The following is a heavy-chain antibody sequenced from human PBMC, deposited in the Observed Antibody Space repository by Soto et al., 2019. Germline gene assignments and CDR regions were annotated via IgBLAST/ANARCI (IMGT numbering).Heavy chain of an antibody. V-gene: IGHV3-11*01. CDR1: GFMFSDHY. Sequence: XGSLRLACLASGFMFSDHYMTWIRQAPGKGLGRVAYISNTGHSTSSADSVKGRFTISRDNAKNSLYLQMKSLKSEDTAVYYCAREYGRWRLGLYSSYHGMDVWGQGTMVTVSS. J-gene: IGHJ6*02. D-gene: IGHD2-21*01. CDR2: ISNTGHST. CDR3: AREYGRWRLGLYSSYHGMDV.